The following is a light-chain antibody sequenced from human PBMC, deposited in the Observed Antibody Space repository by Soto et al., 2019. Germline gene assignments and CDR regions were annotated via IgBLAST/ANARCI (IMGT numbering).Light chain of an antibody. Sequence: QSVQTQPASVSGSPGQSITISCTGTSSDVGGYNYVSWYQQHPGKAPKLMIYDVSNRPSGVSNRFSGSKSGNTASLTISGLQAEDEADYYCSSYKSSSTLRGFGTGTKVTVL. J-gene: IGLJ1*01. CDR2: DVS. CDR1: SSDVGGYNY. V-gene: IGLV2-14*01. CDR3: SSYKSSSTLRG.